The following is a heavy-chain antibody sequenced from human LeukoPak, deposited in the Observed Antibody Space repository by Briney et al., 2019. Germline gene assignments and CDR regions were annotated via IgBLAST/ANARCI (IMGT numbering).Heavy chain of an antibody. CDR2: INPDSGGT. V-gene: IGHV1-2*02. CDR3: GRVPSTTAFDI. Sequence: ASVKVPCKASGYTFTGYYLHWVRQAPGQGLEWMGWINPDSGGTNYAQKFQGRVTMTRDTSISTAYMELSTLRSDDTAVYYCGRVPSTTAFDIWGQGTMVTVSS. D-gene: IGHD4-11*01. J-gene: IGHJ3*02. CDR1: GYTFTGYY.